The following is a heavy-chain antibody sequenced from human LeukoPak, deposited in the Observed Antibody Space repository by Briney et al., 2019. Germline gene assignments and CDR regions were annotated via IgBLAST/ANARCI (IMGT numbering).Heavy chain of an antibody. D-gene: IGHD2-21*01. CDR1: GFTFSNYA. Sequence: GGSLRLSCAASGFTFSNYAMNWVRQAPGKGLEWVSVISGSGGSTYYADSVKGRFTISRDNSKNTLYLQMNSLRAEDTAVYYCAKDGDEVGSYYDYWGQGTLVTVSS. CDR2: ISGSGGST. V-gene: IGHV3-23*01. CDR3: AKDGDEVGSYYDY. J-gene: IGHJ4*02.